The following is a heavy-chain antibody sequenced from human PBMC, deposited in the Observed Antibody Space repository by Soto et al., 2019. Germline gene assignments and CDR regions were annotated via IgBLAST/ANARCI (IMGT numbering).Heavy chain of an antibody. Sequence: PGGSLRLSCAASGFTFSSYGMHWVRQAPGKGLEWVAVIWYDGSNKYYADSVKGRFTISRDNSKNTLYLQMNSLRAEDTALYYCARDQAMTTVTYPHFDYWGQGTLVTVSS. CDR2: IWYDGSNK. J-gene: IGHJ4*02. V-gene: IGHV3-33*01. D-gene: IGHD4-4*01. CDR1: GFTFSSYG. CDR3: ARDQAMTTVTYPHFDY.